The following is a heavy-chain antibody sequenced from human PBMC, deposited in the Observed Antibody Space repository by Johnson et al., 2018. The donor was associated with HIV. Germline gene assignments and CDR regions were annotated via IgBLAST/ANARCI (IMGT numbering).Heavy chain of an antibody. V-gene: IGHV3-30*03. CDR2: ISSDGSTK. D-gene: IGHD5-18*01. CDR1: GFPFSSYG. Sequence: QVQLVESGGGVVQPGRSLRPSCAASGFPFSSYGMHWVRQAPGKGLEWAAVISSDGSTKYYADSVKGRFTISRDNSKNTLYLQMNSLRAEDTAVYYCAAVDTVMVTGAFDIWGQGTMVTVSS. J-gene: IGHJ3*02. CDR3: AAVDTVMVTGAFDI.